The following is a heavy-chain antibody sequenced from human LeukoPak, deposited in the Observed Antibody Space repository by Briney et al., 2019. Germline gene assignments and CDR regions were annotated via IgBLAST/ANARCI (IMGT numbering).Heavy chain of an antibody. J-gene: IGHJ4*02. CDR2: IYHSGST. D-gene: IGHD3-10*01. CDR1: GGSSTSSNW. Sequence: SETLSLTCAVSGGSSTSSNWWSWVRQPPGKGLEWIGEIYHSGSTNYNPSLNSRVTISVDKSKNQFSLKLSSVTAADTAVYYCATLGRRDYYGSGSYYNAFYFDYWGQGTLVTVSS. CDR3: ATLGRRDYYGSGSYYNAFYFDY. V-gene: IGHV4-4*02.